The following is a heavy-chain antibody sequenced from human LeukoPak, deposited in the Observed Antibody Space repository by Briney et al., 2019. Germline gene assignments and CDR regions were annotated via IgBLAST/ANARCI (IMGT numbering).Heavy chain of an antibody. J-gene: IGHJ4*02. Sequence: SETLSLTCAVYGGSFSGHYWSWIRQPPGKGPEWIGETSQSGSTNYNPSLKSRVTISADTSKNQFSVKLSSVTAADTAMYYCARRPRSSGSHDGPSGLDYWGQGNLVTVSS. CDR2: TSQSGST. D-gene: IGHD1-26*01. V-gene: IGHV4-34*01. CDR3: ARRPRSSGSHDGPSGLDY. CDR1: GGSFSGHY.